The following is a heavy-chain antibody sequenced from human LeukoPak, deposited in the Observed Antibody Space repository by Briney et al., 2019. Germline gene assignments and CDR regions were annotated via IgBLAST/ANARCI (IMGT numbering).Heavy chain of an antibody. CDR1: GYTFTSYD. Sequence: VASVKVSCKASGYTFTSYDINWVRQATGQGLEWMGWMNPNSGNTGYAQKFQGRVTITRNTSISTAYMELSSLRSEDTAVYFSARGCYHYYMDVWGKGTTVTVSS. CDR3: ARGCYHYYMDV. V-gene: IGHV1-8*03. CDR2: MNPNSGNT. J-gene: IGHJ6*03.